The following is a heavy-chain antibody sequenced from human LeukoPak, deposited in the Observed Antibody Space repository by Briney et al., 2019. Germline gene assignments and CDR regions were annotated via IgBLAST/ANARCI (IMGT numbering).Heavy chain of an antibody. CDR3: ARQRGSYGGYDHDAFNI. D-gene: IGHD5-12*01. CDR2: IYYSGST. CDR1: GGSISTYY. Sequence: SETLSLTGAVPGGSISTYYWSWIRQPPGKGLEGMGYIYYSGSTNYKPSLKSRVSISVDTAKNQFSLKLSSVTAADTAVYYCARQRGSYGGYDHDAFNIWGQGTMVTVSP. J-gene: IGHJ3*02. V-gene: IGHV4-59*08.